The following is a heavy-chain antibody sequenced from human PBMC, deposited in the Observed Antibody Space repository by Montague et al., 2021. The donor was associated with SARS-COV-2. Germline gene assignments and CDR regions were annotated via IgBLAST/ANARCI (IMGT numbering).Heavy chain of an antibody. J-gene: IGHJ4*02. Sequence: SETLSLTCTVSGGSISSSSYYWGWIRQPPGKGLEWIGSIYYSGSTYYNPSLKSRVTISVDTSKNQFSLKLSSVTAADTAVSYCARDLNEYSRSGGFDYWGQGTLVTVSS. CDR2: IYYSGST. CDR3: ARDLNEYSRSGGFDY. V-gene: IGHV4-39*07. CDR1: GGSISSSSYY. D-gene: IGHD6-6*01.